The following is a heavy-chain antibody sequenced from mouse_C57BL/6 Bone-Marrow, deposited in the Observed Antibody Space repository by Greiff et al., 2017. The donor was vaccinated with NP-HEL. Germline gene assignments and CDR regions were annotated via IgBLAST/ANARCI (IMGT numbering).Heavy chain of an antibody. CDR1: GYSITSGYY. D-gene: IGHD2-3*01. CDR2: ISYDGSN. CDR3: AKHGYYGSLAY. Sequence: DVKLQESGPGLVKPSQSLSLTCSVTGYSITSGYYWNWIRQFPGNKLEWMGYISYDGSNNYNPSLKNRISITRDTSKNQFFLKLNSVTTEDTATYYCAKHGYYGSLAYWGQGTLVTVSA. V-gene: IGHV3-6*01. J-gene: IGHJ3*01.